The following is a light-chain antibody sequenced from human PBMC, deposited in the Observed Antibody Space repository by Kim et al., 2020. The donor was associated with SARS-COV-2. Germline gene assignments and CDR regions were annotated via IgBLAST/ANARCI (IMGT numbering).Light chain of an antibody. CDR3: QQRTNWSYS. V-gene: IGKV3-11*01. J-gene: IGKJ2*03. Sequence: SWSPGGIAIHPRRVSQGVGSSLAWYQQKPGQAPRLLIYDTSNRAPDIPARFSGSGSGTDFTLTISSLEPEDFAVYYCQQRTNWSYSFGQGTKLEI. CDR1: QGVGSS. CDR2: DTS.